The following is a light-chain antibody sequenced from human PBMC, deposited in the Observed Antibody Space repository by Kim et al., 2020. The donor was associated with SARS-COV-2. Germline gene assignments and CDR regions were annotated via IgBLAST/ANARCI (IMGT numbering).Light chain of an antibody. CDR3: QTWDSGPWV. Sequence: AALNLPCTLSSGHSTYDIAWHQQQPEKGPRSVMKVHGDGSHSKGDGIPDRFSGSSSGAELYLTISSLHSEDEADYYCQTWDSGPWVFGGGTQLTVL. V-gene: IGLV4-69*01. CDR2: VHGDGSH. CDR1: SGHSTYD. J-gene: IGLJ3*02.